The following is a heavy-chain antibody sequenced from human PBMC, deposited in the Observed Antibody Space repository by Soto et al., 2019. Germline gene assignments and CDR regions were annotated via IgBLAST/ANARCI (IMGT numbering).Heavy chain of an antibody. J-gene: IGHJ4*02. CDR2: ISYDGSNK. CDR1: GFTFSSYG. D-gene: IGHD2-2*01. V-gene: IGHV3-30*18. Sequence: QVQLVESGGGVVQPGRSLRLSCAASGFTFSSYGMHWVRQAPGKGLEWVAVISYDGSNKYYADSVKGRFTISRDNSKNTLYLHMNSLRAEDTAVYYCAKEGHLGYCSSTSCYPRPSDYWGQGTLVTVSS. CDR3: AKEGHLGYCSSTSCYPRPSDY.